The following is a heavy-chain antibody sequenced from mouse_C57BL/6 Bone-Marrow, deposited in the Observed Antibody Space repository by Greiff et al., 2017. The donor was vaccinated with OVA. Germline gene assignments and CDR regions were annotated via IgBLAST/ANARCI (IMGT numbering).Heavy chain of an antibody. V-gene: IGHV14-4*01. D-gene: IGHD1-1*01. Sequence: VQLQQSGAELVRPGASVKLSCTASGFNIKDDYMHGVKQGPEQGRGWLGWIVPENGDTEYASKFQGKATITADTSSNTAYLQLSSLTSEDTAVYYCTGDDYYGSRAWLAYWGQGTLVTVSA. CDR1: GFNIKDDY. J-gene: IGHJ3*01. CDR2: IVPENGDT. CDR3: TGDDYYGSRAWLAY.